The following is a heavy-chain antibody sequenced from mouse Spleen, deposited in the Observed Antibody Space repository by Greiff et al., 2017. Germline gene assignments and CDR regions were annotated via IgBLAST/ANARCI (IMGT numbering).Heavy chain of an antibody. J-gene: IGHJ2*01. Sequence: QVQLQQPGAELVKPEASVKMSCKASGYTFTSYWITWVKQRPGQGLEWIGDIYPGSGSTNYNEKFKSKATLTVDTSSSTAYMQLSSLTSEDSAVYYCAREGNYYGSSYDYWGQGTTLTVSS. CDR3: AREGNYYGSSYDY. CDR2: IYPGSGST. CDR1: GYTFTSYW. D-gene: IGHD1-1*01. V-gene: IGHV1-55*01.